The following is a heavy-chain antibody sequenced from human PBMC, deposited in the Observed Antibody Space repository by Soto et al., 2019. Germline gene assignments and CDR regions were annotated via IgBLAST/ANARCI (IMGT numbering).Heavy chain of an antibody. CDR2: ITPLFGTA. Sequence: SVKVSCKASGGAFSRNTVSWVRQAPGQGLEWMGGITPLFGTASYAQKFQGRVTITADESTNTAYMELSRLRSEDTAVYYCARQFDYDTSGYYYAYWGQGTLVTAPQ. V-gene: IGHV1-69*13. J-gene: IGHJ4*02. CDR3: ARQFDYDTSGYYYAY. D-gene: IGHD3-22*01. CDR1: GGAFSRNT.